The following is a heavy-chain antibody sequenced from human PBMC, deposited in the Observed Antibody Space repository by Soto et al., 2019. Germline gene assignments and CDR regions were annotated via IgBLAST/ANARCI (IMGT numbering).Heavy chain of an antibody. CDR2: ISGSGGGT. D-gene: IGHD2-8*01. J-gene: IGHJ4*02. CDR1: GFTFRIYA. Sequence: PGGSLRLSCAASGFTFRIYAMSWVRQAPGKGLEWVSLISGSGGGTYYADSVKGRFTISRDNAKNTLYLQMNSLRAEDTAVFYCTKHLSNGSPDYWGQGTLVTVSS. CDR3: TKHLSNGSPDY. V-gene: IGHV3-23*01.